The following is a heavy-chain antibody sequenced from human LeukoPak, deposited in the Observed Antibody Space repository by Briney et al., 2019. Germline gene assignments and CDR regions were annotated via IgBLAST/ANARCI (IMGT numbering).Heavy chain of an antibody. J-gene: IGHJ4*02. V-gene: IGHV3-49*04. CDR2: IRSKAYGGTT. Sequence: GGSLRLSCTASGFTFGDYALTWVRQAPGKGLEWVGFIRSKAYGGTTEYAASVKGRFTISRDDSKSIAYLHMRSLKTEDTAVYYCTRWVGNWGQGTLVTVSS. CDR3: TRWVGN. CDR1: GFTFGDYA.